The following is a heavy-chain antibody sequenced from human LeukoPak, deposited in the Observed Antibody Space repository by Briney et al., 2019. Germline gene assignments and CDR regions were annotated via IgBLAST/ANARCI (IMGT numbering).Heavy chain of an antibody. CDR2: IYYSGST. CDR3: ARAGGYGLIDY. CDR1: GDSISSGSYY. J-gene: IGHJ4*02. D-gene: IGHD5-18*01. Sequence: SETLSLTCTVSGDSISSGSYYWGWIRQPPGKGLEWIGSIYYSGSTYYNSSLKSRVTISVDTSKNQFSLKLSSVTAADTAVYYCARAGGYGLIDYWGQGTMVTVSS. V-gene: IGHV4-39*07.